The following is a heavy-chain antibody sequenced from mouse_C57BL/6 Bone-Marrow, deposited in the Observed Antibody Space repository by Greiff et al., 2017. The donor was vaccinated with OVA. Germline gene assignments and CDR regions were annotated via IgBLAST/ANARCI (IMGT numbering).Heavy chain of an antibody. D-gene: IGHD2-2*01. Sequence: VQLKESGPGLVQPSQSLSITCTVSGFSLTSYGVHWVRQSPGKGLEWLGVIWSGGSTDYNAAFISRLSISKDNSKSQVFFKMNSLQADDTAIYYCARSPPIYYGYDRYFDVWGTGTTVTVSS. CDR2: IWSGGST. CDR1: GFSLTSYG. J-gene: IGHJ1*03. V-gene: IGHV2-2*01. CDR3: ARSPPIYYGYDRYFDV.